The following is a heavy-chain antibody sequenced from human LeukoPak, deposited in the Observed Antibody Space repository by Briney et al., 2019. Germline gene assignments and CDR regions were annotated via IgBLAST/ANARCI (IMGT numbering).Heavy chain of an antibody. V-gene: IGHV3-23*01. Sequence: GGSLRLSCAASGFTLTNYAMNWVRQTPGKGLEWVSSINGSAGSTYHADSVKGRFTVSRDNSKNTLYLQVNSLRAEDTAVYYCAKEASYYYDSSGFPLYYFDYWGQGTLVTVSS. J-gene: IGHJ4*02. CDR2: INGSAGST. D-gene: IGHD3-22*01. CDR3: AKEASYYYDSSGFPLYYFDY. CDR1: GFTLTNYA.